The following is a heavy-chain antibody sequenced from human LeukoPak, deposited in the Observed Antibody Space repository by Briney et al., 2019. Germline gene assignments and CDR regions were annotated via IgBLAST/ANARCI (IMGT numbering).Heavy chain of an antibody. V-gene: IGHV4-59*01. CDR2: IYYSVST. CDR3: ARGADSYGYGIDY. CDR1: GGSISSYY. J-gene: IGHJ4*02. Sequence: SETLSLTCTVSGGSISSYYWSWIRQPPGKGLEWIGYIYYSVSTNSNPSLKSRVTISVDTSKNQFSLKLSSVTAADTAVYYCARGADSYGYGIDYWGQGTLVTVSS. D-gene: IGHD5-18*01.